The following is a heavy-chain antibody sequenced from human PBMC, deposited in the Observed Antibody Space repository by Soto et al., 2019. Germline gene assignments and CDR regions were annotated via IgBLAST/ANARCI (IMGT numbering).Heavy chain of an antibody. CDR1: GGSISSYY. V-gene: IGHV4-59*01. CDR3: ASAAGPYYDFWSGYSLAY. CDR2: IYYSGST. Sequence: SETLSLTCTVSGGSISSYYWSWIRQPPGKGLEWIGYIYYSGSTNYNPSLKSRVTISVDASKNQFSLKLSSVTAADTAVYYCASAAGPYYDFWSGYSLAYWGQGTLVTVSS. J-gene: IGHJ4*02. D-gene: IGHD3-3*01.